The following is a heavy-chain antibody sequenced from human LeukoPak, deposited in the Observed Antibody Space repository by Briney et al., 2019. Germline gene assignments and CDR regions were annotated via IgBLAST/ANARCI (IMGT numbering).Heavy chain of an antibody. CDR3: ARDGGSSWDYYYYYMDV. CDR1: GYTFTGYY. CDR2: INPNSGGT. D-gene: IGHD6-13*01. Sequence: ASVKVSCKASGYTFTGYYMHWVRQAPGQGLEWMRWINPNSGGTNYAQKFQGRVTMTRDTSISTAYMELSRLRFDDTAVYYCARDGGSSWDYYYYYMDVWGKGTTVTVSS. J-gene: IGHJ6*03. V-gene: IGHV1-2*02.